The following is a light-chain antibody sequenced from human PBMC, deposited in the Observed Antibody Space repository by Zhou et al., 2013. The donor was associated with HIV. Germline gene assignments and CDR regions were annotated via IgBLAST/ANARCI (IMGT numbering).Light chain of an antibody. CDR3: QQSYSTPRT. J-gene: IGKJ1*01. Sequence: DIQMTQSPSSLSASVGDRVTITCRASQSISDYLNWYQQKPGKAPKLLIYAASRLQSGVPSRFTGSGSGTDFSLTISNLQPEDFAIYYCQQSYSTPRTFGQGTKVEI. CDR2: AAS. CDR1: QSISDY. V-gene: IGKV1-39*01.